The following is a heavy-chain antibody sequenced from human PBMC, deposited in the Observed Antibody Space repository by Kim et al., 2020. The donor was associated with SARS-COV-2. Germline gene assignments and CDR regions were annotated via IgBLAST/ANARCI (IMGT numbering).Heavy chain of an antibody. Sequence: TNADSVKGRFTISRDNAKDTLYLQMNSLRAEDTAVYYCASGYSYGANGDYWGQGTLVTVSS. D-gene: IGHD5-18*01. CDR3: ASGYSYGANGDY. J-gene: IGHJ4*02. V-gene: IGHV3-74*01.